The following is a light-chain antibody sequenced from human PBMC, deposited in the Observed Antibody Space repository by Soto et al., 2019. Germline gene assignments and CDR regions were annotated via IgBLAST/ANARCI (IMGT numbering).Light chain of an antibody. CDR3: QQYDNLPLT. CDR1: HDIANY. CDR2: DAS. J-gene: IGKJ3*01. Sequence: DIQMTQSPSSLSASVGDRVTITCQASHDIANYLNWYQQKPGKAPKLLIYDASNLETGVPSRFSGSGSGTDFILTINSLQPEDIATYCCQQYDNLPLTFGPGTKVDIK. V-gene: IGKV1-33*01.